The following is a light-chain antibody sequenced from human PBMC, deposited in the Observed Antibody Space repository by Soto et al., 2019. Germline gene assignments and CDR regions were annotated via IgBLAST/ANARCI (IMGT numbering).Light chain of an antibody. J-gene: IGKJ1*01. CDR2: DAS. V-gene: IGKV1-5*01. CDR3: QQYNSYPWT. CDR1: RSINNW. Sequence: DIQMTQSPSTLSASVGDRVTITCRTSRSINNWLAWYQQKPGEAPKPLIYDASSLESGVPSRFSGSGSGTEFTLTISSLQPDDFATYYCQQYNSYPWTFGQGTKVDIK.